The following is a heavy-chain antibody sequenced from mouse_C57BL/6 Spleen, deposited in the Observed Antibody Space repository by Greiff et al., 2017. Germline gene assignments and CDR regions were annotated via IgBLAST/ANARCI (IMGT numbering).Heavy chain of an antibody. CDR1: GFTFSSYT. D-gene: IGHD2-1*01. CDR3: ARHGVDYGNPFAD. CDR2: ISGGGGNT. V-gene: IGHV5-9*01. Sequence: EVKVVESGGGLVKPGGSLKLSCAASGFTFSSYTMSWVRQTPEKRLEWVATISGGGGNTYYPDSVKGRFTISRDNAKNTLYLQMSSLRSEDTALYYCARHGVDYGNPFADWGQGTLVTVSA. J-gene: IGHJ3*01.